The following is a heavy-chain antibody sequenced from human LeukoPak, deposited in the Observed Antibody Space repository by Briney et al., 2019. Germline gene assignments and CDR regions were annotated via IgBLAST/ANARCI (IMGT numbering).Heavy chain of an antibody. D-gene: IGHD3-22*01. J-gene: IGHJ6*03. V-gene: IGHV3-30*04. CDR2: ISYDGSNK. CDR1: GFTFSSYA. CDR3: AKDQLGFMYYYDSRPETYYYYYMDV. Sequence: GGSLRLSCAASGFTFSSYAMHWVRQAPGKGLEWVAVISYDGSNKYYADLVKGRFILSRDNSKNTLYLQMNSLRPDDTAVYYCAKDQLGFMYYYDSRPETYYYYYMDVWGKGTTVTISS.